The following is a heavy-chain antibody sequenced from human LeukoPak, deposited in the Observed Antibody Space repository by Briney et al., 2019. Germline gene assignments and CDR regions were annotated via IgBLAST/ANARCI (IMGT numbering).Heavy chain of an antibody. J-gene: IGHJ4*02. CDR1: GGSISGYY. CDR2: VYHRGTT. V-gene: IGHV4-59*08. CDR3: ARGRDGYNGLFGY. Sequence: PSQTLSLTCTVSGGSISGYYWSWIRQPPGKGLEWMGYVYHRGTTNYNPSLKSRVIISVDTSKNQFSLKLSSVTAADTAVYYCARGRDGYNGLFGYWGQGTLVTVSS. D-gene: IGHD5-24*01.